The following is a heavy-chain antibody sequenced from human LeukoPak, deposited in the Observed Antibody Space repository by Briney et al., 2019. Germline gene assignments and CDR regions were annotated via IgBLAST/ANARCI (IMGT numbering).Heavy chain of an antibody. CDR3: ARDLIAVAGGY. CDR2: ISYDGSNK. V-gene: IGHV3-30-3*01. D-gene: IGHD6-19*01. CDR1: GFTFSSYA. Sequence: PGGSLRLSCAASGFTFSSYAMHWVRQAPGKGLEWVAVISYDGSNKYYADSVKGRFTISRDNSKNTLYLQMNSLRAEDTAVYYCARDLIAVAGGYWGQGTLVTVSS. J-gene: IGHJ4*02.